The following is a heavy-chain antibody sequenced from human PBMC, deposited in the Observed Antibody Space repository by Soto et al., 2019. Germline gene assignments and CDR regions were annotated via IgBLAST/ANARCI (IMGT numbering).Heavy chain of an antibody. J-gene: IGHJ5*02. CDR2: IYYAGST. Sequence: QLQLQESGPGLVKPSETLSITCTVSGGSFSPNYWSWIRQPPGKGLEWVGYIYYAGSTSYNPSLKSRVTISLDTYKSRCSLRLSSVTAEDTTVYYCARLGAFYQSLDPWGPGTLVTVSS. CDR3: ARLGAFYQSLDP. V-gene: IGHV4-59*08. CDR1: GGSFSPNY. D-gene: IGHD3-3*02.